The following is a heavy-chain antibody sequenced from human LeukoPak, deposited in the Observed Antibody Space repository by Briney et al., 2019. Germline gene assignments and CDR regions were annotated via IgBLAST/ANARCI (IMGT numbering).Heavy chain of an antibody. CDR2: IKQNGNEK. Sequence: GGSLRLSCAASGFTFSSYWMTWVRQAPGKGLEWVANIKQNGNEKNYVDSVEGRFTISRDNAKNSLYLQMNSLRAEDTAVYYCAMELPTFDCWGQGTLVTVSS. J-gene: IGHJ4*02. CDR3: AMELPTFDC. V-gene: IGHV3-7*04. CDR1: GFTFSSYW. D-gene: IGHD3-10*01.